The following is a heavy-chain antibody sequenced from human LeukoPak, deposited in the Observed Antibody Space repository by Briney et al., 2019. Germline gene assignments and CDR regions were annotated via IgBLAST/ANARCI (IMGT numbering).Heavy chain of an antibody. CDR3: ARLTRLSTSPDRYYLDY. Sequence: SATLSLTCPVSGGSISSYYWSWIRPPPGKGLEWIGYIYTSGGTNYIPSLKGRVTISIDTSKNQFSLKLSSVTAADSAVYYCARLTRLSTSPDRYYLDYWGQGTLVTVSS. D-gene: IGHD6-6*01. CDR1: GGSISSYY. CDR2: IYTSGGT. V-gene: IGHV4-4*09. J-gene: IGHJ4*02.